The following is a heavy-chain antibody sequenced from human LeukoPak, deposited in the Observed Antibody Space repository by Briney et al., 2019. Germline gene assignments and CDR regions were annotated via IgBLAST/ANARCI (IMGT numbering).Heavy chain of an antibody. CDR1: GFTFSNAW. CDR2: IKSKTDGGTT. V-gene: IGHV3-15*01. J-gene: IGHJ4*02. CDR3: TTMQYFWSGYYLSY. Sequence: GGSLRLSCAASGFTFSNAWMTWVRQAPGKGLEWLGLIKSKTDGGTTDYAAPVKGRFSISRDDSKNTLYLQMNSLKTGDTAVYYCTTMQYFWSGYYLSYWGQGTLVTVSS. D-gene: IGHD3-3*01.